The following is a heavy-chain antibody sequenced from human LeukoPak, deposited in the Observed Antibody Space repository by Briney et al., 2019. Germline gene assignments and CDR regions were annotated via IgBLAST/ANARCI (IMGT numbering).Heavy chain of an antibody. CDR2: ISAYNGNT. CDR3: ARVRAGPADQDIVVVPAAMRFDP. J-gene: IGHJ5*02. CDR1: GYTFTSYG. D-gene: IGHD2-2*01. V-gene: IGHV1-18*01. Sequence: GASVKVSCKASGYTFTSYGISWVRQAPGQGLEWMGWISAYNGNTNYAQKLQGRVTMTTDTSTSTAYMELRSLRSDDTAVYYYARVRAGPADQDIVVVPAAMRFDPWGQGTLVTVSS.